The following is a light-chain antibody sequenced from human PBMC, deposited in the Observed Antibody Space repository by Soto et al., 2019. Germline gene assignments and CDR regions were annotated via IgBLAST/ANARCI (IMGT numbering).Light chain of an antibody. CDR3: KQSSAFPLT. J-gene: IGKJ4*01. CDR2: AAS. V-gene: IGKV1-9*01. CDR1: QGIDTY. Sequence: IHLTHSPSSLSVSLGDRVTITFRASQGIDTYLAWYQQKPGKAPKLLIYAASTLQTGVPSRFTGSGSGTDFTLTISSLQPEDFATYFCKQSSAFPLTFGGGTKVDIK.